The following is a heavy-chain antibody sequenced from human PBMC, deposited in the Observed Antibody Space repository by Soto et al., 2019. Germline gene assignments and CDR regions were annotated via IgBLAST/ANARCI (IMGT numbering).Heavy chain of an antibody. V-gene: IGHV4-59*11. D-gene: IGHD2-2*01. CDR2: IYYSGTT. Sequence: PSETLSLTCTVSGGSINNHYWSWIRQPPGKGLEWIGYIYYSGTTNYNPSLKGRVTISVDTSKNQFSLKLTSLTAADTATYYCASLSYAPYYFDYWGQGTLVTVSS. J-gene: IGHJ4*02. CDR3: ASLSYAPYYFDY. CDR1: GGSINNHY.